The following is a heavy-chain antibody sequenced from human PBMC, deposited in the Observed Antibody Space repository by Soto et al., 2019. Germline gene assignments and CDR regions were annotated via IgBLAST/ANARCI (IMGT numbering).Heavy chain of an antibody. CDR3: AKDFTHPFDY. CDR1: GFTFSSYG. Sequence: PGGSLRLSCAASGFTFSSYGMHWVRQAPGKGLEWVSAIWGGGGSKYYADSVKGRFTISRDNSKNTLHLQMNSLRADDTAVYYCAKDFTHPFDYWGQGTVVTVS. J-gene: IGHJ4*02. CDR2: IWGGGGSK. V-gene: IGHV3-23*01.